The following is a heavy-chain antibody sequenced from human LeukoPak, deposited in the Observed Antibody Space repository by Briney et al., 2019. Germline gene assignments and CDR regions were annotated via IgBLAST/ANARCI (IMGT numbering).Heavy chain of an antibody. V-gene: IGHV4-34*01. D-gene: IGHD2-2*01. CDR2: TNHSGRT. Sequence: PSETLSLTCAVYGGSFSGYYWSWIRQPPGKGLEWIGETNHSGRTNYNPSLKSRVTISVDTSKNQFSLKLSSVTAADTAVYYCARYCRSTSCYGGAFDIWGQGTMVTVSS. CDR1: GGSFSGYY. CDR3: ARYCRSTSCYGGAFDI. J-gene: IGHJ3*02.